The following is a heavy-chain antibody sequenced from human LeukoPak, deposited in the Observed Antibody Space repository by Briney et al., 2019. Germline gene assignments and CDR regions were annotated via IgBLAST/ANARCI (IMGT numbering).Heavy chain of an antibody. CDR2: IIPLFGAP. CDR1: GGTFVSYA. J-gene: IGHJ4*02. Sequence: SVKVSFQPSGGTFVSYAISWVRQAPGQGLEWVGGIIPLFGAPLYSQKFQGRVTITADERTSTVYMDLSSLRSDDTAVYYCARDEEKAAGSLWGQGTPVIVSS. D-gene: IGHD6-13*01. CDR3: ARDEEKAAGSL. V-gene: IGHV1-69*13.